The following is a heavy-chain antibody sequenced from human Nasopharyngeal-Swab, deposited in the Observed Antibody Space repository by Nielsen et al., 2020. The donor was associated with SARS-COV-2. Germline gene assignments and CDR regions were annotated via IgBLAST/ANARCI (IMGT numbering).Heavy chain of an antibody. CDR1: GSTLTEIS. V-gene: IGHV1-24*01. J-gene: IGHJ6*02. D-gene: IGHD2-15*01. CDR2: FDPEDGET. Sequence: ASVKVSCKVSGSTLTEISMHWVRQAHGRGLEWMGGFDPEDGETIYAQKFQGRVTMTRDTSTSTVYMELSSLRSEDTAVYYCARMVVLGGDGMDVWGQGTTVTVSS. CDR3: ARMVVLGGDGMDV.